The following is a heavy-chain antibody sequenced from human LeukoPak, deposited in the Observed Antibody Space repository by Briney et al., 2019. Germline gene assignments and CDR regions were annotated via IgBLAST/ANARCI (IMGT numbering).Heavy chain of an antibody. V-gene: IGHV3-30*04. CDR1: GFTFSSYA. CDR2: ISYDGSNK. D-gene: IGHD2-21*02. J-gene: IGHJ4*02. CDR3: ARDCGDDCYYDY. Sequence: TGGSLRLSCAASGFTFSSYAMHWVRQAPGKGLEWVAVISYDGSNKYYADSVKGRFTISRDNSKNTLYLQMNSLRAEDTAVYFCARDCGDDCYYDYWGQGTLVTVSS.